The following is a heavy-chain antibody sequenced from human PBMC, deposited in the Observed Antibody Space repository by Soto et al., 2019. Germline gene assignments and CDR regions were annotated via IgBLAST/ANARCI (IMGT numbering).Heavy chain of an antibody. J-gene: IGHJ6*02. CDR1: GYSFATYW. V-gene: IGHV5-51*01. D-gene: IGHD1-26*01. CDR3: ARRRHTGNDYYYNYGLDL. Sequence: GASLKISCKASGYSFATYWIGWVRQMPGKGLEWMGIIYPGDSDIRYSQSFEGQVTISADKSISTAYLQWGSLKASDTAMYYCARRRHTGNDYYYNYGLDLWGQGTTVTVSS. CDR2: IYPGDSDI.